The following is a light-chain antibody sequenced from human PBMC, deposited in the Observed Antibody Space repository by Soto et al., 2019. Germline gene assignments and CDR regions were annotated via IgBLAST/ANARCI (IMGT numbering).Light chain of an antibody. CDR1: QSVSSSY. V-gene: IGKV3-20*01. CDR3: QHCRTS. J-gene: IGKJ4*01. CDR2: GAS. Sequence: EIVLTQSPGTLSLSPGERATLSCRASQSVSSSYLAWYQQKPGQAPRQLIYGASSRATGIPDRFSGSGSGTDFTVTITRLEPEDFAVYYCQHCRTSFGGGTRVEIK.